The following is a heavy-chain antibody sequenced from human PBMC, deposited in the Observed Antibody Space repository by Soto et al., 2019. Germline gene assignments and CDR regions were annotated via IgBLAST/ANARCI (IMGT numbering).Heavy chain of an antibody. CDR2: IIPIFGTA. J-gene: IGHJ5*02. CDR1: GGTFSSYA. CDR3: ARGPGGYSDNWFDP. Sequence: SVKVSCKASGGTFSSYAISWVRQAPGQGLEWVGGIIPIFGTANYAQKFQGRVTITADKSTSTAYMELSSLRSEDTAVYYCARGPGGYSDNWFDPWGQGTLVTVSS. V-gene: IGHV1-69*06. D-gene: IGHD3-22*01.